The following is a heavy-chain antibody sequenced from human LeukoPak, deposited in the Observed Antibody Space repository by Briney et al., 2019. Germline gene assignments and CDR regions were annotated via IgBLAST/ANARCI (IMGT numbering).Heavy chain of an antibody. V-gene: IGHV3-23*01. CDR1: RFTFSSYG. CDR2: ISGSGGST. D-gene: IGHD6-13*01. J-gene: IGHJ4*02. CDR3: AKRHSSSWYF. Sequence: GGSLRLSCAASRFTFSSYGMNWVRQAPGKGLEWVSAISGSGGSTYYADSVKGRFTISRDNSKNTLYLQMNSLRAEDTAVYYCAKRHSSSWYFWGQGTLVTVSS.